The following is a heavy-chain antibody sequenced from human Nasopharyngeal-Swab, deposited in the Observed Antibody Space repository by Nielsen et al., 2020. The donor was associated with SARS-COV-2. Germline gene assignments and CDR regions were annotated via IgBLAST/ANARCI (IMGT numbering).Heavy chain of an antibody. CDR2: IHTDGAIT. CDR1: GFCLRTYW. CDR3: ARDVGGRDNY. J-gene: IGHJ4*02. D-gene: IGHD2-15*01. Sequence: AGSLTLSCAVSGFCLRTYWTHWVRHPPGKGLLWVSRIHTDGAITNYADSGKGRLTIARDNPKNTLYLQRNSLIADDTAVYCCARDVGGRDNYWGQGDLVTVSS. V-gene: IGHV3-74*01.